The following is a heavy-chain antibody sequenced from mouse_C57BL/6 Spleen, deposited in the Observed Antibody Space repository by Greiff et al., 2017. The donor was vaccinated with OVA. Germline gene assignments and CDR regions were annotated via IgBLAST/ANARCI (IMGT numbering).Heavy chain of an antibody. V-gene: IGHV1-19*01. CDR3: ARGGTTLVARDY. CDR2: INPYNGGT. CDR1: GYTFTDYY. D-gene: IGHD1-1*01. J-gene: IGHJ2*01. Sequence: EVQLQQSGPVLVKPGASVKMSCKASGYTFTDYYMNWVKQSPGKSLEWIGVINPYNGGTSYNQKFKGKATLTVDKSSSTAYMELNSLTSEDSAVYYCARGGTTLVARDYWGQGTTLTVSS.